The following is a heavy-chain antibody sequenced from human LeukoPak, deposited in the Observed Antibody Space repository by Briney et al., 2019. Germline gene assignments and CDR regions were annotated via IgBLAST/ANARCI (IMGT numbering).Heavy chain of an antibody. CDR1: GFTFSNYA. D-gene: IGHD3-16*02. CDR3: AKDTVQNSLFGTFDI. J-gene: IGHJ3*02. V-gene: IGHV3-23*01. Sequence: GGSLRLSRAASGFTFSNYAMSWVRQAPGKGLEWVSAISGSGGNTYYADSVKGRFTISRDNSKNTLYLQMNSLRAEDTAVYYCAKDTVQNSLFGTFDIWGQGTMVTVSS. CDR2: ISGSGGNT.